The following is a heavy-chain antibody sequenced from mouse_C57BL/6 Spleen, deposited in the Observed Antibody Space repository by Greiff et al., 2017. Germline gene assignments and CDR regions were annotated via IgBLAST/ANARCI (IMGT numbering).Heavy chain of an antibody. V-gene: IGHV1-4*01. CDR1: GYTFTSYT. Sequence: QVQLQQSGAELARPGASVKMSCKASGYTFTSYTMHWVKQRPGQGLEWIGYINPSSGYTKYNQKFKDKATLTADKSSSTAYMQLSSLTSEDSAVYYCARSYYYGSSYVACWGQGTLVTVSA. CDR3: ARSYYYGSSYVAC. J-gene: IGHJ3*01. D-gene: IGHD1-1*01. CDR2: INPSSGYT.